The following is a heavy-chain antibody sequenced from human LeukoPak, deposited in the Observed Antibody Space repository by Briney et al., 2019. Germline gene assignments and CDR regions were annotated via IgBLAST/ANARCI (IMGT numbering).Heavy chain of an antibody. CDR1: GFTFGDYA. V-gene: IGHV3-49*03. Sequence: GGSLRLSCTASGFTFGDYAMSWFRQAPGKGLEWVGCIRSEAYGWTTEYAASVKGRFTISRDDSKSIAHLQMNSLKTEDTAVYYCTRTYYDILTGYYLFDYWGQGTLVTVSS. J-gene: IGHJ4*02. CDR3: TRTYYDILTGYYLFDY. CDR2: IRSEAYGWTT. D-gene: IGHD3-9*01.